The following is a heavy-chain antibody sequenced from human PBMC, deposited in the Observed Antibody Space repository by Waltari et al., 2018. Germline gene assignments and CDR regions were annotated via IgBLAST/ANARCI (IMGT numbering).Heavy chain of an antibody. CDR2: IYFAGST. D-gene: IGHD6-13*01. J-gene: IGHJ3*02. CDR1: GDSTGRGYDY. Sequence: QLQLRESGPGLLKPSETLSLTCSVSGDSTGRGYDYWGWIRTAPGKGLEWIGSIYFAGSTYYNPSLKSRLTISVDTSKNQFSLRLSSVTAADTAVYYCAREVGGSSWSTTPRGDAFDIWGPGTMVTVSS. CDR3: AREVGGSSWSTTPRGDAFDI. V-gene: IGHV4-39*07.